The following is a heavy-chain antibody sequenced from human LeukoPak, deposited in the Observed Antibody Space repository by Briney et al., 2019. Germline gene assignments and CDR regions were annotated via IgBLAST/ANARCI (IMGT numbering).Heavy chain of an antibody. CDR1: GFTFSSYS. CDR2: ISSSSSTI. V-gene: IGHV3-48*01. D-gene: IGHD3-22*01. J-gene: IGHJ6*02. CDR3: ARDYYDSSGYHYYYYYYGMDV. Sequence: PGGSLRLSCAASGFTFSSYSMSWVRQAPGKGLEWVSYISSSSSTIYYADSVKGRFTISRDNAKNSLYLQMNSLRAEDTAVYYCARDYYDSSGYHYYYYYYGMDVWGQGTTVTVSS.